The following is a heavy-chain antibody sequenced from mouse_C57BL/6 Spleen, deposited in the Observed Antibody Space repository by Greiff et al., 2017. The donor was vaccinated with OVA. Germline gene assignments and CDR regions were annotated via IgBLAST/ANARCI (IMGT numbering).Heavy chain of an antibody. CDR2: IYPGDGDT. CDR3: AREGTAQATGYFDY. Sequence: SGAELVKPGASVKISCKASGYAFSSYWMNWVKQRPGKGLEWIGQIYPGDGDTNYNGKFKGKATLTADKSSSTAYMQLSSLTSEDSAVYFCAREGTAQATGYFDYWGQGTTLTVSS. V-gene: IGHV1-80*01. CDR1: GYAFSSYW. J-gene: IGHJ2*01. D-gene: IGHD3-2*02.